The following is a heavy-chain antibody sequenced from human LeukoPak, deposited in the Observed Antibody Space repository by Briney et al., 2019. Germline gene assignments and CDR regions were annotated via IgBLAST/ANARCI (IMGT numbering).Heavy chain of an antibody. D-gene: IGHD2-15*01. CDR3: AREYCSGGSCFHDS. J-gene: IGHJ5*01. Sequence: SETLSLTCTVSGGSISSYYWSWVRQPPGKGLEWIGYIYYSGTTNYNPSLKSRVTISVDTSKNQFSLKLSSVTAADTAVCYCAREYCSGGSCFHDSWGQGTLVTVSS. CDR1: GGSISSYY. CDR2: IYYSGTT. V-gene: IGHV4-59*08.